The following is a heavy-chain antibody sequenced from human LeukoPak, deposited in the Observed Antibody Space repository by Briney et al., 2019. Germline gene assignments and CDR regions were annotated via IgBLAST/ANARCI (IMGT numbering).Heavy chain of an antibody. D-gene: IGHD1-26*01. CDR1: GDSINTDNW. CDR2: IHRSGST. V-gene: IGHV4-4*02. CDR3: SRESGAFCPFGY. Sequence: SETLSLTCAVSGDSINTDNWWHWVRQPPGEGLEWIGKIHRSGSTYYSPSLKSRVTISVDKSKNHFSLKLNSVTAADTAIYYCSRESGAFCPFGYWGQGTLVIVPP. J-gene: IGHJ4*02.